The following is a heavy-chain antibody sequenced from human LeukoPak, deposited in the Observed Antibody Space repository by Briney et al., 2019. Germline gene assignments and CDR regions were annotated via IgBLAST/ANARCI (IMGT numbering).Heavy chain of an antibody. D-gene: IGHD2-2*01. CDR3: AVYCTSNGCDAWGAF. J-gene: IGHJ4*02. Sequence: PGGSLRLSCAASGFTFRIYAMSWVRQAPGKGLDWVSSISGDGARTYYADSVKGRFTISRDNSKNTLYLQMNTLRGEDTALYYCAVYCTSNGCDAWGAFWGQGTLVTVSS. CDR2: ISGDGART. CDR1: GFTFRIYA. V-gene: IGHV3-23*01.